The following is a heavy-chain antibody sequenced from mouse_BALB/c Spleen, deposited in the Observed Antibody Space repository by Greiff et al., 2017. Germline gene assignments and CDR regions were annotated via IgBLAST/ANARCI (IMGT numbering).Heavy chain of an antibody. CDR3: TRQLGLRGAMDY. V-gene: IGHV1-5*01. D-gene: IGHD3-1*01. Sequence: EVQLQQSGTVLARPGASVKMSCKASGYSFTSYWMHWVKQRPGQGLEWIGAIYPGNSDTSYNQKFKGKAKLTAVTSASTAYMELSSLTNEDSAVYYCTRQLGLRGAMDYWGQGTSVTVSS. CDR1: GYSFTSYW. J-gene: IGHJ4*01. CDR2: IYPGNSDT.